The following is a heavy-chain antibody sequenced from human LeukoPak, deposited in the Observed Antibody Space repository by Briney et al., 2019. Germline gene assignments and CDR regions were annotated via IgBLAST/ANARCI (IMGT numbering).Heavy chain of an antibody. J-gene: IGHJ4*02. D-gene: IGHD3-22*01. CDR1: GFVFSDYY. CDR2: ITSAGSTT. Sequence: GGSLRLPCAASGFVFSDYYMSWIRQAPGKGLEWVSYITSAGSTTYYADSVKGRFTISRDNAKNSLYLQMNSLTAEDTGVYYCARDIRSYYYDTSGYGYWGQGTLVTVSS. CDR3: ARDIRSYYYDTSGYGY. V-gene: IGHV3-11*01.